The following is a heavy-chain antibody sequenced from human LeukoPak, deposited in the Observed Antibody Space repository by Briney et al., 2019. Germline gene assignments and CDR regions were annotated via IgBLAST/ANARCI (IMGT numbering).Heavy chain of an antibody. Sequence: ASVKVSRKASGYTFTSYGISWVRQAPGQGLEWMGRIIPILGIANYAQKFQGRVTITADKSTSTAYMELSSLRSEDTAVYYCARDSPPALDLLAYCGGDCYSGWFDPWGQGTLVTVSS. J-gene: IGHJ5*02. CDR3: ARDSPPALDLLAYCGGDCYSGWFDP. CDR1: GYTFTSYG. V-gene: IGHV1-69*04. D-gene: IGHD2-21*02. CDR2: IIPILGIA.